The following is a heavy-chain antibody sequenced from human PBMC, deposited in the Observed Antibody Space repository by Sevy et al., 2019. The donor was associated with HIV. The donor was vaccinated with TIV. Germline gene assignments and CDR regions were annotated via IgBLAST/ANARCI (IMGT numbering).Heavy chain of an antibody. CDR3: ARGGSEQLLDYFDS. D-gene: IGHD2-2*01. CDR2: ISSDGNMK. V-gene: IGHV3-30*04. Sequence: GGSLRLSCAAPGFTFNNYSLHWVRQAPGKGLEWVAVISSDGNMKYHADSVKGRFTISRDNSKNTLYLRMHSLRANDSAVYYCARGGSEQLLDYFDSWGQGSLVTVSS. CDR1: GFTFNNYS. J-gene: IGHJ4*01.